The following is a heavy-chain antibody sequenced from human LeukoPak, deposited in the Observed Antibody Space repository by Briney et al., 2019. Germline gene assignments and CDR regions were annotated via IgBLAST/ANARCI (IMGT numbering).Heavy chain of an antibody. CDR3: ASRLAAAAINWFDP. Sequence: GGSLRLSCAASGFTFSNYWMSWVRQAPGKGLEWVANIKQDGSEKYYVDSVKGRFTISRDNAKNSLYLQMNSLRAEDTAVYYCASRLAAAAINWFDPWGQGTLVTVSS. CDR1: GFTFSNYW. CDR2: IKQDGSEK. J-gene: IGHJ5*01. D-gene: IGHD6-13*01. V-gene: IGHV3-7*01.